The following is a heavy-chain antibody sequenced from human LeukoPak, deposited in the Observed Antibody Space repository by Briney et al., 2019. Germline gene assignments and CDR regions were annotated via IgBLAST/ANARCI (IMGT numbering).Heavy chain of an antibody. D-gene: IGHD3-22*01. CDR1: GGTFSSYA. Sequence: ASVKVSCKASGGTFSSYAISWVRQAPGQGLEWMGRIIPIFDTANYAQKFQGRVTITADKSTSTAYKELSSLRSEDTAVYYCARDYYDSSGPAYWGQGTLVTVSS. CDR3: ARDYYDSSGPAY. CDR2: IIPIFDTA. J-gene: IGHJ4*02. V-gene: IGHV1-69*06.